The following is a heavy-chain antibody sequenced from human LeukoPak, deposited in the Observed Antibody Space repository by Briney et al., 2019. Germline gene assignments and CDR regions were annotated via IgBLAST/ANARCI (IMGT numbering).Heavy chain of an antibody. D-gene: IGHD2-21*02. J-gene: IGHJ6*03. CDR1: GYTFTSYY. CDR2: INPSGGST. CDR3: AKGRSDFFAYYYYLDV. Sequence: ASVKVSCKASGYTFTSYYMHWVRQAPGQGLEWMGIINPSGGSTSYAQKFQGRVTMTRDTSTSTVYMELTSLRSEDTAVYYCAKGRSDFFAYYYYLDVWGKGTTVTVSS. V-gene: IGHV1-46*03.